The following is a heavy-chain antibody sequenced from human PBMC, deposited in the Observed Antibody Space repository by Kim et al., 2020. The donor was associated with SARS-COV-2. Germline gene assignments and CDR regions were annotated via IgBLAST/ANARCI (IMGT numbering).Heavy chain of an antibody. J-gene: IGHJ4*02. V-gene: IGHV4-34*01. CDR3: ARGELGRYFDY. CDR2: T. D-gene: IGHD7-27*01. Sequence: TEYHPTLKSRVTISVGTAKTPFSLKLSSVTAAGTAVYYCARGELGRYFDYWGQGTLVTVSS.